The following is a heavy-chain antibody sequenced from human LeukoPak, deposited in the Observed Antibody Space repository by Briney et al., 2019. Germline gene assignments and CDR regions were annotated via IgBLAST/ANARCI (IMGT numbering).Heavy chain of an antibody. D-gene: IGHD3-22*01. V-gene: IGHV3-33*01. Sequence: PGRSLRLSCAASGFTFSSYGMHWVRQAPGKGLEWVAVIWYDGSNKYYADSVKGRFTISRDSSKNTLYLQMNSLRAEDTAVYYCARERWVYDSSGYYFALDYWGQGTLVTVSS. J-gene: IGHJ4*02. CDR1: GFTFSSYG. CDR2: IWYDGSNK. CDR3: ARERWVYDSSGYYFALDY.